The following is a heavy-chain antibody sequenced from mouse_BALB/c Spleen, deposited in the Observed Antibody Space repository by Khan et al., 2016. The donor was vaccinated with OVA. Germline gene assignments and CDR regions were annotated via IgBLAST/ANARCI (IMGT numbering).Heavy chain of an antibody. Sequence: EVQLQESGPGLVKPSQSLSLTCTVTGYSITSGYGWNWIRQFPGNKLEWMGYISYSGSTNYNPSLKSRIPITRYTSKNQFFLQFNSVTTEDTATYYCARSARIKYWGQGTTLTVSS. V-gene: IGHV3-2*02. J-gene: IGHJ2*01. CDR3: ARSARIKY. D-gene: IGHD1-2*01. CDR2: ISYSGST. CDR1: GYSITSGYG.